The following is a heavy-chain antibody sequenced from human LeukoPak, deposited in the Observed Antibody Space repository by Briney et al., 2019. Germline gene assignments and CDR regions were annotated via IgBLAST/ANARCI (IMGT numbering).Heavy chain of an antibody. J-gene: IGHJ4*02. CDR1: GYTFTGYY. CDR3: ARDWDYYYDSSGYLDS. V-gene: IGHV1-2*06. Sequence: ASVKVSCKASGYTFTGYYMHWVQQAPGPGLEWMGRINPNSGGTNYAQKFQGRVTMTRDTSISTTYMELCRLRSDDTAVYYCARDWDYYYDSSGYLDSWGQGTLVTVSS. D-gene: IGHD3-22*01. CDR2: INPNSGGT.